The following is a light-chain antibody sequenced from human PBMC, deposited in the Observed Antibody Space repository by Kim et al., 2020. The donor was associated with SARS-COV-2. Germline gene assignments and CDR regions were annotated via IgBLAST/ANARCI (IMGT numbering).Light chain of an antibody. CDR2: GVN. CDR1: SSDVGGYNY. J-gene: IGLJ1*01. CDR3: CSYAGIYV. V-gene: IGLV2-11*01. Sequence: SPRQSVTHSCPGTSSDVGGYNYVSWYQQRPGKAPKLIIYGVNKQPSGVPDRFSGSKSGNTASLTISGLQAEDEAHFYCCSYAGIYVFGTGTKVTVL.